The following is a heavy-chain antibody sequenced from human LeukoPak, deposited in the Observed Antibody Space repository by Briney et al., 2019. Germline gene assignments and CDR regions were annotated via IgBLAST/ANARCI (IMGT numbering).Heavy chain of an antibody. Sequence: SETLSLTCTVSGGSITGYYWTWIRQPPGKGLEWIGYIYYGGSTNYNPSLKSRVTMSIDTSKNQFSLRLTSVPAADTAVYYCARGLNWNQDYWGQGPLVTVSS. CDR2: IYYGGST. D-gene: IGHD1-20*01. CDR3: ARGLNWNQDY. V-gene: IGHV4-59*01. CDR1: GGSITGYY. J-gene: IGHJ4*02.